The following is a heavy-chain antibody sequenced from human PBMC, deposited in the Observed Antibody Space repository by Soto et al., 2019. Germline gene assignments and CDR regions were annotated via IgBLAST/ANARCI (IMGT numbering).Heavy chain of an antibody. CDR2: IKQDGSEK. V-gene: IGHV3-7*01. D-gene: IGHD3-16*02. CDR3: ASWNDYIWGSYRYLYY. CDR1: GFTFSSYW. Sequence: GGSLRLSCAASGFTFSSYWMSWVRQAPGKGLEWVANIKQDGSEKYYVDSVKGRFTISRDNAKNSLYLQMNSLRAEDTAVYYCASWNDYIWGSYRYLYYWGQGTLVTVSS. J-gene: IGHJ4*02.